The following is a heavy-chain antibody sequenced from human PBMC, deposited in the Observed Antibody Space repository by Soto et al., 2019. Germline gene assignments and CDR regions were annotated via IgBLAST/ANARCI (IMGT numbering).Heavy chain of an antibody. D-gene: IGHD3-3*01. CDR3: ARDHYDFWSGYSRHPKDRWFDP. J-gene: IGHJ5*02. V-gene: IGHV4-4*02. Sequence: NPSETLSLTCAVSGGSISSSNWWSWVRQPPGKGLEWIGEIYHSGSTNYNPSLKSRVTISVDKSKNQFSLKLSSVTAADTAVYYCARDHYDFWSGYSRHPKDRWFDPWGQGTLVTVSS. CDR2: IYHSGST. CDR1: GGSISSSNW.